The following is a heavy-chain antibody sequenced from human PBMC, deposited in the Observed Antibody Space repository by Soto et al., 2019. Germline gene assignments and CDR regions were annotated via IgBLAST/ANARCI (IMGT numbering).Heavy chain of an antibody. J-gene: IGHJ6*02. CDR1: NFTSSIYT. D-gene: IGHD1-1*01. V-gene: IGHV3-21*01. Sequence: RSLRLSCAASNFTSSIYTMNWVRQAPEKGLESVSSIVSVGDQIYYADSVKGRFTMSRASANHSLYLQMNSLRAEDTPVYYCHLWAWRGTTNYHYGADAWGQGTTVTVCS. CDR2: IVSVGDQI. CDR3: HLWAWRGTTNYHYGADA.